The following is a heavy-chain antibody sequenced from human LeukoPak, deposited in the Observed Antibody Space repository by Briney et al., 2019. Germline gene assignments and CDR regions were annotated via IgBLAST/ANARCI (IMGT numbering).Heavy chain of an antibody. CDR1: GXTFGGYT. CDR2: ISSSLNM. D-gene: IGHD2-15*01. J-gene: IGHJ3*02. V-gene: IGHV3-21*01. CDR3: ARDAGIVAFDI. Sequence: GGSLRLSFVASGXTFGGYTINWVRLAPGKGLEWVSSISSSLNMYFAESVKGRFTISRDSARNSVSLQLNSLRVEDTAVYYCARDAGIVAFDIWGQGTVVTVSS.